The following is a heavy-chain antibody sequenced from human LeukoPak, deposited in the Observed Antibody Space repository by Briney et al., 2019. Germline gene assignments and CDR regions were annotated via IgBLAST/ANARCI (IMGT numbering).Heavy chain of an antibody. J-gene: IGHJ3*02. Sequence: GGSLRLSCAASGFTFSSYSMNWVRQAPGKGLEWVSYISSSSSTIYYADSVKGRFTISRDNAKNSPYLQMNSLRAEDTAVYYCARDPLAARPDDGFDIWGQGTMVTVSS. CDR1: GFTFSSYS. CDR2: ISSSSSTI. D-gene: IGHD6-6*01. CDR3: ARDPLAARPDDGFDI. V-gene: IGHV3-48*01.